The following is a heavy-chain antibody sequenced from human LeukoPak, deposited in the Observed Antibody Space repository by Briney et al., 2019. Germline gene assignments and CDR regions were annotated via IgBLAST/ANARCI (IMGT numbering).Heavy chain of an antibody. Sequence: ASVTVSCKASGYTFTSYYMHWVRQAPGQGLEWMGIINPSGGSTSYAQKFQGRVTMTRDTSTSTVYMELSSLRSEDTAVYYCARDLGIAAAGVYFDYWGQGTLVTVSS. CDR2: INPSGGST. J-gene: IGHJ4*02. V-gene: IGHV1-46*01. D-gene: IGHD6-13*01. CDR1: GYTFTSYY. CDR3: ARDLGIAAAGVYFDY.